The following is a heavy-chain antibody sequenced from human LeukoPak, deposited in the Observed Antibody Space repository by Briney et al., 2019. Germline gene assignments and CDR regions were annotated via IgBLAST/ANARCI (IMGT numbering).Heavy chain of an antibody. CDR2: IYSDNT. J-gene: IGHJ4*02. CDR3: ARDRLRGSGSYSFDY. V-gene: IGHV3-53*01. D-gene: IGHD3-10*01. Sequence: GGSLRLSCTVSGFTVSSNSMSWVRQAPGKGLEWVSFIYSDNTHYSDSVKGRFTISRDNSKNTLYLQMNSLRAEDTAVYYCARDRLRGSGSYSFDYWGQGTLVTVSS. CDR1: GFTVSSNS.